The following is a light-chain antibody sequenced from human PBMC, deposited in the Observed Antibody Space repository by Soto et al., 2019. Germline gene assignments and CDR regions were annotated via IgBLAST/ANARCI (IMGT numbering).Light chain of an antibody. CDR2: GAS. CDR1: QSINAH. CDR3: QQYNTWLWT. Sequence: EVVMTQSPATLSVSPGERVTLSCRASQSINAHLAWYQQKPGQAPRLLLHGASTRATGIPARFSGSGFGTEFILTISSLQSEDFEVYYCQQYNTWLWTFGQGTKVEIQ. V-gene: IGKV3-15*01. J-gene: IGKJ1*01.